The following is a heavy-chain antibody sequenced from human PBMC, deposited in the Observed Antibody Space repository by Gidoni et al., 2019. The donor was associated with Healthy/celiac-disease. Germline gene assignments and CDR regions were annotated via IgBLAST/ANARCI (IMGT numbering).Heavy chain of an antibody. CDR3: APTPIYYDSSGYYQTYFDY. V-gene: IGHV4-39*01. D-gene: IGHD3-22*01. CDR2: IYYSGST. J-gene: IGHJ4*02. CDR1: GGSISSSRYY. Sequence: QLQLQESGPGLVKPSETLSLTCTVSGGSISSSRYYWGWIRQPPGKGLEWIGSIYYSGSTYYNPSLKSRVTISVDTSKNQFSLKLSSVTAADTAVYYCAPTPIYYDSSGYYQTYFDYWGQGTLVTVSS.